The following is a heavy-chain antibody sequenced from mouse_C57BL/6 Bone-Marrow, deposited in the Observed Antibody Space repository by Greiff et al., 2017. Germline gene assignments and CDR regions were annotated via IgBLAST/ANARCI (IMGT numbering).Heavy chain of an antibody. Sequence: VQLQQSGAELVRPGTSVKMSCKASGYTFTNYWIGWAKQRPGHGLEWIGDIYPGGGYTNYNEKFKGKATLTADKSSSTAYMQFSSLTSEDSAIYYCARLRRRYYYAMDYWGQGPSVTVSS. V-gene: IGHV1-63*01. D-gene: IGHD2-12*01. CDR1: GYTFTNYW. J-gene: IGHJ4*01. CDR2: IYPGGGYT. CDR3: ARLRRRYYYAMDY.